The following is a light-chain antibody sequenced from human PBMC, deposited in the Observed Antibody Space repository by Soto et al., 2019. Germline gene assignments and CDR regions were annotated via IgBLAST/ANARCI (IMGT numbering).Light chain of an antibody. V-gene: IGLV2-23*01. CDR2: GGS. CDR3: CSYAGSTNLYV. J-gene: IGLJ1*01. Sequence: QSVLNQPASVSGAPGEAITISCTGTSSGVGRYNLVSWYQQHPGKAPKLMIYGGSERPSGVSDRFSGSKSGNTASLAISGLQPEDEADYYCCSYAGSTNLYVFGSGTKVTVL. CDR1: SSGVGRYNL.